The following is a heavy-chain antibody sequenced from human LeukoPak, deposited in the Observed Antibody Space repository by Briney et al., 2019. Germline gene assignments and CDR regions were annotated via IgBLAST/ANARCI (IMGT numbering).Heavy chain of an antibody. CDR1: GYSFTSYW. D-gene: IGHD3-10*01. Sequence: GESLKISCKGSGYSFTSYWIGWVRQMPGKGLGWMGIIYPGDSDTRNSPSFQGQVTISADKSISTAYLQWSSLKASNTAMYYCARQRPGSGSYYDAFDIWGQGTMVTVSS. CDR2: IYPGDSDT. V-gene: IGHV5-51*01. CDR3: ARQRPGSGSYYDAFDI. J-gene: IGHJ3*02.